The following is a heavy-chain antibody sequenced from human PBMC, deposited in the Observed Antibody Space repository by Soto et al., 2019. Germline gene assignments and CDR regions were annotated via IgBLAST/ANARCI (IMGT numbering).Heavy chain of an antibody. CDR3: ARDGKDLGYYYYYYGMDV. CDR1: GFTFSDYY. CDR2: ISSSGSTI. Sequence: PGGSLRLSCAASGFTFSDYYMSWIRQAPGKGLEWVSYISSSGSTIYYADSVKGRFTISRDNAKNSLYLQMNSLRAEDTAVYYCARDGKDLGYYYYYYGMDVWGQGTTVTVSS. J-gene: IGHJ6*02. V-gene: IGHV3-11*01. D-gene: IGHD1-26*01.